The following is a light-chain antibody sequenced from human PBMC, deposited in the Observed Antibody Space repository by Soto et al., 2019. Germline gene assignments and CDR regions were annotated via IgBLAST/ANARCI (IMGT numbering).Light chain of an antibody. CDR3: QQRSNWALT. Sequence: EIVLTQSPATLSLSPGERATLSCRASQSVRSYFAWYQQKPGQAPRLLISDASNRATGIPARFSGSGSGTFFPLTISRLEPEDFAVYYCQQRSNWALTFGGGNKVEIK. CDR1: QSVRSY. J-gene: IGKJ4*01. CDR2: DAS. V-gene: IGKV3-11*01.